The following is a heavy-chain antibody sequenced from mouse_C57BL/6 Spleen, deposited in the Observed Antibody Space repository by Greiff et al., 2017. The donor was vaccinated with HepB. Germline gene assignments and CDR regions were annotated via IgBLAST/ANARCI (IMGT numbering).Heavy chain of an antibody. CDR2: IYPGDGDT. J-gene: IGHJ4*01. V-gene: IGHV1-82*01. CDR1: GYAFSSSW. D-gene: IGHD2-2*01. Sequence: VQVVESGPELVKPGASVKISCKASGYAFSSSWMNWVKQRPGKGLEWIGRIYPGDGDTNYNGKFKGKATLTADKSSSTAYMQLSSLTSEDSAVYFCARYDGYPPAMDYWGQGTSVTVSS. CDR3: ARYDGYPPAMDY.